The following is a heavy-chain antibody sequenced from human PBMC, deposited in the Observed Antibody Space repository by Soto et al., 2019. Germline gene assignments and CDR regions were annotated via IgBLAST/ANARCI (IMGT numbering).Heavy chain of an antibody. V-gene: IGHV1-2*02. CDR1: GYIFTDYY. J-gene: IGHJ5*02. CDR2: SNPNSGDT. CDR3: ARVTSRPNWFDP. Sequence: GAGVKVSCKASGYIFTDYYIHWVRQAPGRGLEWMGWSNPNSGDTNYAQKFHGRVTLTRDKSISTAYMELRRLRSDDTAVYYCARVTSRPNWFDPWGQGTLVTVSS.